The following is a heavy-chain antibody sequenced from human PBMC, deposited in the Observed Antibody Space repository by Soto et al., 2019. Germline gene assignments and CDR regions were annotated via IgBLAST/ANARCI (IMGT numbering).Heavy chain of an antibody. V-gene: IGHV3-15*01. CDR1: GFTFSNAW. J-gene: IGHJ6*02. Sequence: PGGSLRLSCAASGFTFSNAWMSWVRQAPGKGLEWVGRIKSKTDGGTTDYAAPVKGRFTISRDDSKNTLYLQMNSLKTEDTAVYYCTTGPPHYYYGMDVWGQGTTVTVSS. CDR2: IKSKTDGGTT. CDR3: TTGPPHYYYGMDV.